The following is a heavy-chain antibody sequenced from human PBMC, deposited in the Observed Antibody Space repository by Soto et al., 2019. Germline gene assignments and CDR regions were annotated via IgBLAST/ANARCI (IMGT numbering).Heavy chain of an antibody. CDR3: AKVTGTRGDAFDI. CDR2: ISGSVGGT. D-gene: IGHD1-1*01. J-gene: IGHJ3*02. Sequence: GSLRISWAASGFTFSSYAMTWVLRSPGKGLEWVSAISGSVGGTYYADSMKGRFTISRDNSKNTLYLQMNSLRAEDTAVYYCAKVTGTRGDAFDIWGQGTMVTVSS. V-gene: IGHV3-23*01. CDR1: GFTFSSYA.